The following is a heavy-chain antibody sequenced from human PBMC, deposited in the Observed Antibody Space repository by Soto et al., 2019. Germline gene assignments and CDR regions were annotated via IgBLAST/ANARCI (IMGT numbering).Heavy chain of an antibody. J-gene: IGHJ4*02. CDR1: GFTFSTYA. V-gene: IGHV3-64*01. CDR2: ISSNGRST. CDR3: ARARCTNGVCYAPFDY. Sequence: EVQLVESGGGLVQPGGSLRLSCATSGFTFSTYAMHWVRQAPGQRLEYVSAISSNGRSTYYANSVKGRFTISRDKSKNPLYLQMDSLRAEDMAVYYCARARCTNGVCYAPFDYWGQGTLVTVSS. D-gene: IGHD2-8*01.